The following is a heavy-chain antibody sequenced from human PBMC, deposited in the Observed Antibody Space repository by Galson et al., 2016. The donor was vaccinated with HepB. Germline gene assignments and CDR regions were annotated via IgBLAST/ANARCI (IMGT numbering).Heavy chain of an antibody. CDR2: FYGGGPI. V-gene: IGHV3-53*01. CDR3: ARLRPEYNYAYDY. D-gene: IGHD5-18*01. Sequence: SLRLSCAASGFTVSSNHMSWARQAPGTGLEWVSVFYGGGPINYADSVKGRFTVSRENSENTLFLQMNSLRADDTAVYYCARLRPEYNYAYDYWGQGTLVTVSS. CDR1: GFTVSSNH. J-gene: IGHJ4*02.